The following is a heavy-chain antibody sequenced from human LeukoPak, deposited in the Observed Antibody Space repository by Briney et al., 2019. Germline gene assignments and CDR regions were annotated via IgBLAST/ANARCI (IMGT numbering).Heavy chain of an antibody. CDR1: GGSITSYY. CDR2: IHYSGST. Sequence: PSETLSLTCTVSGGSITSYYWSWIRQPPGKGLEWIGYIHYSGSTNYNPSLKSRVTISVDTSKNQLSLKLSSVTAADTAVYYCARTTEGYCRGRSCYSYYYYMDVWSKGTTVTVSS. V-gene: IGHV4-59*01. D-gene: IGHD2-15*01. CDR3: ARTTEGYCRGRSCYSYYYYMDV. J-gene: IGHJ6*03.